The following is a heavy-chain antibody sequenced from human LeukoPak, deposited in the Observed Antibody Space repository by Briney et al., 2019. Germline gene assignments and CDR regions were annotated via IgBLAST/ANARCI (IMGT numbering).Heavy chain of an antibody. Sequence: ASVKVSCKASGYTFTSYGISWVRQAPGQGLEWMGWISAYNGNTNYAQKLQGRVTITTDTSTSTAYMELRSLRSDDTAVYYCARGTQWLVPTPFDYWGQGTLVTVSS. CDR3: ARGTQWLVPTPFDY. D-gene: IGHD6-19*01. CDR1: GYTFTSYG. V-gene: IGHV1-18*01. CDR2: ISAYNGNT. J-gene: IGHJ4*02.